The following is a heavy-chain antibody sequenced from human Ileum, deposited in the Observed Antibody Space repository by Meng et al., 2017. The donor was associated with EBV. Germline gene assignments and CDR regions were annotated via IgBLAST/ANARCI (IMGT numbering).Heavy chain of an antibody. D-gene: IGHD6-19*01. CDR3: ARVGQWLPIDY. Sequence: GQLTDACPGVVKPSGTLSLTAAVSGGSIRSVTWWSWVRQPPGKGLEWIGEIYHSGSTNYNPFLKSRVTISVDKSKNQFSLNLSSVTAADTAVYYCARVGQWLPIDYWGQGTLVTVSS. CDR1: GGSIRSVTW. V-gene: IGHV4-4*02. J-gene: IGHJ4*02. CDR2: IYHSGST.